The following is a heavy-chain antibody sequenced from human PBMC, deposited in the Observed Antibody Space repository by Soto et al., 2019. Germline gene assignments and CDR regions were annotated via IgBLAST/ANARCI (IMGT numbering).Heavy chain of an antibody. CDR3: EGVYCSAVGSYFNYSYGFDV. Sequence: GGSLRLSCAAAGFTFRNYSINWVRQAPGKGLELVSSISSNGGSAYYADSVKGRSTISRDNSKNTLYLQMNSLRADDTAVYYCEGVYCSAVGSYFNYSYGFDVCGQGTTVTVSS. CDR2: ISSNGGSA. D-gene: IGHD2-15*01. V-gene: IGHV3-23*01. J-gene: IGHJ6*02. CDR1: GFTFRNYS.